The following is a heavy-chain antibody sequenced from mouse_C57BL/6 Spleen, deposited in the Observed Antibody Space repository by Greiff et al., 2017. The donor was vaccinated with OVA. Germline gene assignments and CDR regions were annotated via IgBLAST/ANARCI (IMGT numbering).Heavy chain of an antibody. CDR2: IYPRSGNT. CDR1: GYTFTSYG. CDR3: ARDYYGNQYYFEY. Sequence: QVQLQQSGAELARPGASVKLSCKASGYTFTSYGISWVKQRTGQGLEWIGEIYPRSGNTYYNQKFKGKATLTADKSSSTAYMELRSLTSDDSAVYFCARDYYGNQYYFEYWGQGTTLTVAS. J-gene: IGHJ2*01. V-gene: IGHV1-81*01. D-gene: IGHD2-1*01.